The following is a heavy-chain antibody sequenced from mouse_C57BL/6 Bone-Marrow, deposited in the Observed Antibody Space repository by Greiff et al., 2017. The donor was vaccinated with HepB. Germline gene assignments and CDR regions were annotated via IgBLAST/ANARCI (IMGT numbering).Heavy chain of an antibody. Sequence: VQLQQSGPVLVKPGPSVKISCKASGFTFTDYYLPWVKQSHGKSLEWIGLVYPYNGGTSYNQKFKGKATLTVDTSSSTAYMELNSLTSEDSAVYYCASDDYGSSYWYFDVWGTGTTVTVSS. CDR2: VYPYNGGT. J-gene: IGHJ1*03. D-gene: IGHD1-1*01. CDR3: ASDDYGSSYWYFDV. CDR1: GFTFTDYY. V-gene: IGHV1-36*01.